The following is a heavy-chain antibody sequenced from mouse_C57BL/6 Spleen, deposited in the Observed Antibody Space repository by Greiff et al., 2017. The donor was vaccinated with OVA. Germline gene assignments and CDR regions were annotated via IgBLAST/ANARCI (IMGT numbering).Heavy chain of an antibody. CDR2: ISGGGGNT. CDR3: ARRGDYYGSSYIYAMDY. CDR1: GFTFSSYT. V-gene: IGHV5-9*01. J-gene: IGHJ4*01. D-gene: IGHD1-1*01. Sequence: EVKLVESGGGLVKPGGSLKLSCAASGFTFSSYTMSWVRQTPGKRLEWVATISGGGGNTYYPDSVKGRFTISRDNAKNTLYRQMSSLRSEDTALYYCARRGDYYGSSYIYAMDYWGQGTSVTVSS.